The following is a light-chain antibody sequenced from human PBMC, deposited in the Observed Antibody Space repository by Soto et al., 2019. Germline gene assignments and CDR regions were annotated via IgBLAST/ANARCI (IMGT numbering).Light chain of an antibody. V-gene: IGLV1-51*01. CDR1: NSNIGNNY. CDR3: ETWDRRLSAYA. Sequence: QSVLTQPPSVSAAPGQKVTISCSGSNSNIGNNYVSWYQQLPGTAPKLLIYDNSNRPSGIPDRFSGSKSGTSATLGITGLQTGDEANYYCETWDRRLSAYAFGNGTKLPVL. J-gene: IGLJ1*01. CDR2: DNS.